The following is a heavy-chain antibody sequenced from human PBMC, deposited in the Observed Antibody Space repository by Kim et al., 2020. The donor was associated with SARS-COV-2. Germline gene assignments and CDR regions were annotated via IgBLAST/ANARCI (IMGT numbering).Heavy chain of an antibody. D-gene: IGHD6-19*01. V-gene: IGHV4-39*01. CDR3: ARRSSGWYDVDF. Sequence: YYNPSLKRRVTISVDTSMNQFSVKLSSVTAADTAVYYCARRSSGWYDVDFWSQGTLVTVSS. J-gene: IGHJ4*02.